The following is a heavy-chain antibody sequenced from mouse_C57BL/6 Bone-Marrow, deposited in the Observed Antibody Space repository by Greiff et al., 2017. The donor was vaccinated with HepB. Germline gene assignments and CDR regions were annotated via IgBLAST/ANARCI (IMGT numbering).Heavy chain of an antibody. D-gene: IGHD1-1*01. CDR1: GFTFSDFY. J-gene: IGHJ4*01. Sequence: EVMLVESGGGLVQSGRSLRLSCATSGFTFSDFYMEWVRQAPGKGLEWIAASRNKANDYTTEYSASVKGRFIVSRDTSQSILYLQMNALRAEDTAIYYCARDADTVYAMDYWGQGTSVTVSS. V-gene: IGHV7-1*01. CDR2: SRNKANDYTT. CDR3: ARDADTVYAMDY.